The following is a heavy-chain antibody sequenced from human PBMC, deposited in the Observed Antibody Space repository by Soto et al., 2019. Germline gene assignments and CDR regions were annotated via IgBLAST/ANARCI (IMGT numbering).Heavy chain of an antibody. J-gene: IGHJ6*03. V-gene: IGHV4-39*01. CDR3: ARHPVYCSGGSGYPYYYYYYMDV. CDR1: GGSISSSSYY. D-gene: IGHD2-15*01. CDR2: IYYSGST. Sequence: SETLSLTCTASGGSISSSSYYWGWIRQPPGKGLEWIGSIYYSGSTYYNPSLKSRVTICVETSKNQFSLKLSSVTAADTAVDYCARHPVYCSGGSGYPYYYYYYMDVWGKGTTVTVSS.